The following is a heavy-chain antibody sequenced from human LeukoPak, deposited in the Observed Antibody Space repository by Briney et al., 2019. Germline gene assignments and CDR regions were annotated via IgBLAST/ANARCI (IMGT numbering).Heavy chain of an antibody. CDR1: GFTFSSYE. Sequence: PGGSLRLSCASSGFTFSSYEMIWVRQTPGKELEWLSYISSSGGTIYYADSVKGRFTISRDNAKNSLYLQMNSLRADDTAVYYCARGQATSRYYYYYYMDVWGKGTTVTISS. D-gene: IGHD5-24*01. CDR2: ISSSGGTI. V-gene: IGHV3-48*03. CDR3: ARGQATSRYYYYYYMDV. J-gene: IGHJ6*03.